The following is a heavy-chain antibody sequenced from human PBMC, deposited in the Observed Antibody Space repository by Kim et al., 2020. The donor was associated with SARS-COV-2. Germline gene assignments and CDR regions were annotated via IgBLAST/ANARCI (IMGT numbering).Heavy chain of an antibody. CDR1: GYSISSGYY. Sequence: SETLSLTCTVSGYSISSGYYWGWIRQPPGKGLEWIGSIYHSGSTYYNPSLKSRVTISVDTSKNQFSLKLSSVTAADTAVYYCAGLPTDYDFWSGYLFDPWGQGTLVTVSS. D-gene: IGHD3-3*01. CDR3: AGLPTDYDFWSGYLFDP. V-gene: IGHV4-38-2*02. J-gene: IGHJ5*02. CDR2: IYHSGST.